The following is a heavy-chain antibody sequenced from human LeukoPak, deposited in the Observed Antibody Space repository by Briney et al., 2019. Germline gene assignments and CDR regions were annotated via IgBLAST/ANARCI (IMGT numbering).Heavy chain of an antibody. D-gene: IGHD2-2*02. CDR1: GFTFSSYA. CDR2: ISGSGDNT. J-gene: IGHJ6*02. CDR3: ARDKADIVVVPAAISYYGMDV. Sequence: GGSLRLSCAASGFTFSSYAMSWVRQAPGKGLEWVSAISGSGDNTYYAGSVKGRFTISRDNSKNTLYLQMNSLRAEDTAIYYCARDKADIVVVPAAISYYGMDVWGQGTTVTVSS. V-gene: IGHV3-23*01.